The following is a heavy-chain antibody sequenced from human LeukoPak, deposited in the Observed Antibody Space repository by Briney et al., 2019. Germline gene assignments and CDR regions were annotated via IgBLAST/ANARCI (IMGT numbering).Heavy chain of an antibody. V-gene: IGHV4-4*07. Sequence: SETLSLTCTVSGGSIRSYYWSWIRQPAGKGLEWIGRIYTSGSTNYNPSLKSRVTMSVDTSKNQFSLKLSSVTAADTAVYYCARDVEARSPGGYYYYXMXXWGKXXTVT. CDR1: GGSIRSYY. J-gene: IGHJ6*03. CDR3: ARDVEARSPGGYYYYXMXX. D-gene: IGHD2-15*01. CDR2: IYTSGST.